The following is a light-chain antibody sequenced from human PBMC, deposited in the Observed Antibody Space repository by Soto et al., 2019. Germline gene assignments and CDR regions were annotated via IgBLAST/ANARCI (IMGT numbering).Light chain of an antibody. CDR1: SSDVGGYNH. V-gene: IGLV2-14*01. Sequence: QSALTQPASVSGSPGQSIAISCTGTSSDVGGYNHVSWYQQHPGKAPKLMIYEVSRRPSGVSNRFSGSKSGNTASLTISGRQAEDEADYYCTSYTSSSTLYVFGSGTKLTVL. J-gene: IGLJ1*01. CDR3: TSYTSSSTLYV. CDR2: EVS.